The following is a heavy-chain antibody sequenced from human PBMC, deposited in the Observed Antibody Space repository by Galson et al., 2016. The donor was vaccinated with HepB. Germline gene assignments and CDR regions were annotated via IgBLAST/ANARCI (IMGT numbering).Heavy chain of an antibody. V-gene: IGHV3-21*04. D-gene: IGHD3-22*01. CDR2: ISGGSSYI. CDR3: AKARPITMIVVLGEADFDY. Sequence: SLRLSCAVSGITFRSYTMNWVRQAPGKGLEWVSSISGGSSYIYYADSVKGRFTISRDNAKNSLYLQMNSLRAEDTAVYYCAKARPITMIVVLGEADFDYWGQGTLVTVSS. CDR1: GITFRSYT. J-gene: IGHJ4*02.